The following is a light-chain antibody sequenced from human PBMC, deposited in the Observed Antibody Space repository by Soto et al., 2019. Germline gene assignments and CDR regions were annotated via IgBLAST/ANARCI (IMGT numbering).Light chain of an antibody. J-gene: IGKJ1*01. CDR3: QLYNCYAEA. Sequence: DIQMPQSPSTLSGSVGDRITITCRASQTISSWLAWYQQKPGKAPKLLIYKASTLKSGVPSRFSGSGSGTEFTLTISSLQPDDCGTYYCQLYNCYAEAVGEGTKVEL. CDR2: KAS. CDR1: QTISSW. V-gene: IGKV1-5*03.